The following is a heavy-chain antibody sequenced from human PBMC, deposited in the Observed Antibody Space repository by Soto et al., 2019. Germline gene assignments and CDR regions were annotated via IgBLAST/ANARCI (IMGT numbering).Heavy chain of an antibody. CDR3: ARAGYDGSGSADY. J-gene: IGHJ4*02. D-gene: IGHD3-10*01. CDR2: ISAYDGNT. V-gene: IGHV1-18*01. Sequence: QVPLVQSGAEVKKPGASVKVSCKASGYTFNRYGISWVRQAPGQGLEWLGWISAYDGNTNYAQKLQGSVPMTTDTAPSTARMERSSLRSDATAVYYCARAGYDGSGSADYWGQGTLVAVSS. CDR1: GYTFNRYG.